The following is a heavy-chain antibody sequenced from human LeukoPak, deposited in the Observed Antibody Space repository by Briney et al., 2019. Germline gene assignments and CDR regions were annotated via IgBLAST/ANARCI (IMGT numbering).Heavy chain of an antibody. CDR1: GGTFSSYG. J-gene: IGHJ4*02. CDR2: IIPILGIR. Sequence: GASVKVSCKASGGTFSSYGISWVRQAPGQGLEWMGRIIPILGIRNSAQKFQGRVTITADKSTSTAYMELSRLRSDDTAVYYCARDSVHDFWSGPTRDYWGQGTLVTVSS. D-gene: IGHD3-3*01. V-gene: IGHV1-69*04. CDR3: ARDSVHDFWSGPTRDY.